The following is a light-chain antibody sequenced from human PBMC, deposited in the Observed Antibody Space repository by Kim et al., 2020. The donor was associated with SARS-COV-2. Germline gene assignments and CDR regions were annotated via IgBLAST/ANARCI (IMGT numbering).Light chain of an antibody. CDR2: KDS. CDR3: QVWDSGTWV. CDR1: NIQTLN. Sequence: SVALGQTARLTCGGNNIQTLNVHWYRQKPGQAPVLVMYKDSKRPSRIPERFSGSNSGNTATLTISRAQADDEADYFCQVWDSGTWVFGGGTQLTVL. V-gene: IGLV3-9*01. J-gene: IGLJ3*02.